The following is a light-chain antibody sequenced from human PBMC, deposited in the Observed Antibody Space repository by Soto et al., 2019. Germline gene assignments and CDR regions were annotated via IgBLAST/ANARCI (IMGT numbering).Light chain of an antibody. CDR2: DAS. J-gene: IGKJ3*01. CDR3: QQYNSSQPT. Sequence: DIQMTQSPSTLSASVGDRVTITCRASQSISSWLAWYQQKPGKAPKLLIYDASSLESGVPSRFSGSGSGTEFTLTISSLQPDDFATYYCQQYNSSQPTFGPGTKVDIK. CDR1: QSISSW. V-gene: IGKV1-5*01.